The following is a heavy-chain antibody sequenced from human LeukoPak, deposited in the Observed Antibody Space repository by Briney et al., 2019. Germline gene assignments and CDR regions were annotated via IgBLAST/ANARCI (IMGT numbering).Heavy chain of an antibody. J-gene: IGHJ5*02. CDR2: IFHSGST. V-gene: IGHV4-4*02. CDR1: GVSIRSANW. D-gene: IGHD3-22*01. Sequence: SGTLSLTCVVSGVSIRSANWWTWVRQSPGMRLEWIGEIFHSGSTNYNPSLKSRVTISVDKSNNQFSLKVTSMTAADTAVYYCARSMSGDYYGYSWLDPGAQGTLVSVSS. CDR3: ARSMSGDYYGYSWLDP.